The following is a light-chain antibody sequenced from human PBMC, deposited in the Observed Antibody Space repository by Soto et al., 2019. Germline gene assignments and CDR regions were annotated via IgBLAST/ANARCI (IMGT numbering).Light chain of an antibody. J-gene: IGKJ5*01. CDR3: MQTLQTPG. CDR2: LGS. CDR1: QSLLHSSGYNY. Sequence: DIVMTQSPLSLPVTPGEAASISCRSSQSLLHSSGYNYLDWYLQKPGQSPQLLIYLGSNRASGVPDRFSGSGSGTVFPLKMSRVEAEDVGVDYCMQTLQTPGFGQGTRLEIK. V-gene: IGKV2-28*01.